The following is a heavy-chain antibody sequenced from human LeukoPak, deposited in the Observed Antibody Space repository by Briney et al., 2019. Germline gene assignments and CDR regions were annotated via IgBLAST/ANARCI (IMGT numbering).Heavy chain of an antibody. V-gene: IGHV1-2*06. CDR2: ISPNSGGT. J-gene: IGHJ4*02. CDR3: ALTFWSGTPVDY. D-gene: IGHD3-3*01. CDR1: GYTFTGYY. Sequence: ASVKVSCKASGYTFTGYYMHWVRQAPGQGLEWMGRISPNSGGTNYAQKFQGRVTMTRDTSISTAYMELSRLRSDDTAVYYCALTFWSGTPVDYWGQGTLVTVSP.